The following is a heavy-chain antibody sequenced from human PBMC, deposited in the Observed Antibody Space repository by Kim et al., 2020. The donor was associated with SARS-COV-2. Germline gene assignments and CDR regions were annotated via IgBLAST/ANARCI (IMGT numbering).Heavy chain of an antibody. Sequence: ASVKVSCKASGYTFTSYGISWVRQAPGQGLEWMGWISAYNGNTNYAQKLQGRVTMTTDTSTSTAYMELRSLRSDDTAVYYCATYYTIFGVGIIPTPDYGMDVWGQGTTVTVSS. D-gene: IGHD3-3*01. CDR2: ISAYNGNT. V-gene: IGHV1-18*01. J-gene: IGHJ6*02. CDR3: ATYYTIFGVGIIPTPDYGMDV. CDR1: GYTFTSYG.